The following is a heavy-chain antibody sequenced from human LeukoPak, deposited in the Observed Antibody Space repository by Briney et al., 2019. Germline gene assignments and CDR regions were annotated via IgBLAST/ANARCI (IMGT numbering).Heavy chain of an antibody. J-gene: IGHJ6*03. V-gene: IGHV3-48*03. CDR3: ARGGSTRRINYYYYYMDV. CDR1: GFTFSSYE. D-gene: IGHD2-2*01. Sequence: GGSLRLSCAASGFTFSSYEMNWVRQAPGKGLEWVSYISSSGNTIYYADSVKGRFTISRDNAKNSLYLQMNSLRAEDTAVYYCARGGSTRRINYYYYYMDVWGKGTTVTISS. CDR2: ISSSGNTI.